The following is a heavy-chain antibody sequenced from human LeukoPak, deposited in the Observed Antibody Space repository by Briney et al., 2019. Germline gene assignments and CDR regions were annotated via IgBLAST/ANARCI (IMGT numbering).Heavy chain of an antibody. CDR3: ARDSGPFDY. V-gene: IGHV1-3*04. D-gene: IGHD2-15*01. J-gene: IGHJ4*02. CDR2: INTATTET. Sequence: ASVKVSCKTSRYSFTNYLIHWMRQAPGQSLQWMGWINTATTETKYSQNFQGRVTISRDTSATTADMELSSLRSEDTAVYFCARDSGPFDYWGQGTQVTVSS. CDR1: RYSFTNYL.